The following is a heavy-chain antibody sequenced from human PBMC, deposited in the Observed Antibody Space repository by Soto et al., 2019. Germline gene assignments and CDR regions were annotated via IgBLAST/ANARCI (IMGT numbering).Heavy chain of an antibody. CDR1: GYTFTSYA. V-gene: IGHV1-3*01. Sequence: QVHLVQSGAEVKKPGASVKVSCKASGYTFTSYAMHWVRQAPGERLEWMGGINAGNGNTRYSQRFQGRITITRDPFASTAYMELSSLRSDDTAVYYCARFPSAAGTRNWYFDLWGRGTLVTVSS. J-gene: IGHJ2*01. D-gene: IGHD6-13*01. CDR2: INAGNGNT. CDR3: ARFPSAAGTRNWYFDL.